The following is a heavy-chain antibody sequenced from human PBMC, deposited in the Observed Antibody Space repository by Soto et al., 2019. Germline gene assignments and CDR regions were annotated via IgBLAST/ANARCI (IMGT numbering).Heavy chain of an antibody. Sequence: QVQLVQSGAEVKKPGSSVKVSCKASGGTFSSYAISWVRQAPGQGLEWMGGIIPIFGTANYAQKFQGRVKITADESTSTAYMELSSLRSEDTAVYYCARDRNPDYDYVWGSYRVDAFDIWGQGTMVTVSS. V-gene: IGHV1-69*01. CDR3: ARDRNPDYDYVWGSYRVDAFDI. CDR2: IIPIFGTA. D-gene: IGHD3-16*02. CDR1: GGTFSSYA. J-gene: IGHJ3*02.